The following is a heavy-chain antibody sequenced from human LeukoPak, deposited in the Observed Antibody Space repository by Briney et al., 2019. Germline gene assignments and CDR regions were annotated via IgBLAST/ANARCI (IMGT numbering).Heavy chain of an antibody. Sequence: GGSLRLSCAVSGFTFSHYAMSWVRQAPGTGLEWVGSLTDSGDATYYADSVKGRLTISRDNSNSTLYLHISGLRDEDTAVYYCARGYSHNSGGWFDPWGQGTQVTVSS. D-gene: IGHD5-12*01. CDR3: ARGYSHNSGGWFDP. CDR1: GFTFSHYA. CDR2: LTDSGDAT. V-gene: IGHV3-23*01. J-gene: IGHJ5*02.